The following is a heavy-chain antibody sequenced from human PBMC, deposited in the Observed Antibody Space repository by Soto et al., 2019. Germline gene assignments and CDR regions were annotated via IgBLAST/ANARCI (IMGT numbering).Heavy chain of an antibody. J-gene: IGHJ3*02. CDR2: IVVGSGNT. D-gene: IGHD3-22*01. V-gene: IGHV1-58*01. CDR1: GFTFTSSA. Sequence: VKVSCKASGFTFTSSAVQWVRQARGQRLEWIGWIVVGSGNTNYAQKFQERVTITRDTSTSTAYMELSSLRSEDTAVYYCAAKPHSYYYDSSGYYAFDIWGQGTMVTVSS. CDR3: AAKPHSYYYDSSGYYAFDI.